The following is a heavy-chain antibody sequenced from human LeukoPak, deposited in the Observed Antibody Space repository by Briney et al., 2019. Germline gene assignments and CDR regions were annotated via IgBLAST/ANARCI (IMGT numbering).Heavy chain of an antibody. CDR1: GYTLTSYG. V-gene: IGHV1-18*01. D-gene: IGHD2-2*02. Sequence: GASVKVSCKPSGYTLTSYGISWARQAPGQGLKWIGWISGYNGNTNYAQNLQGRVTMTTDTSTSTAYMELRSLRSDDTAVYYCVRSSQRHPRYHFDYWGQGTLVTVSS. J-gene: IGHJ4*02. CDR3: VRSSQRHPRYHFDY. CDR2: ISGYNGNT.